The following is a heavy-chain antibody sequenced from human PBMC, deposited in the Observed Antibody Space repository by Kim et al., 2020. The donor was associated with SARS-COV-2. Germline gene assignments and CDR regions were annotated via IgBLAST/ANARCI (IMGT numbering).Heavy chain of an antibody. Sequence: GGSLRLSCAASGFTFDDYAMHWVRQAPGKGLVWVSGISWNSGSIGYADSVKGRFTISRDNAKNSLYLQMNSLRAEDTALYYCAKSLQPFSITMVRGVTSSGMDVWGQGTTVTVSS. CDR3: AKSLQPFSITMVRGVTSSGMDV. D-gene: IGHD3-10*01. J-gene: IGHJ6*02. V-gene: IGHV3-9*01. CDR2: ISWNSGSI. CDR1: GFTFDDYA.